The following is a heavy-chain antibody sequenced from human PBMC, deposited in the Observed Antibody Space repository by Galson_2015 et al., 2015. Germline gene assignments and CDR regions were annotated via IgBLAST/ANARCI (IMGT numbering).Heavy chain of an antibody. Sequence: SLRLSCAASGFTFSSYSMNWVRQAPGKGLEWVSSISSSSSYIYYADSVKGRFTISRDNAKNSLCLQMNSLRAEDTAVYYCARARGYYDSSGYRSGYFDYWGQGTLVTVSS. CDR2: ISSSSSYI. CDR3: ARARGYYDSSGYRSGYFDY. CDR1: GFTFSSYS. J-gene: IGHJ4*02. V-gene: IGHV3-21*01. D-gene: IGHD3-22*01.